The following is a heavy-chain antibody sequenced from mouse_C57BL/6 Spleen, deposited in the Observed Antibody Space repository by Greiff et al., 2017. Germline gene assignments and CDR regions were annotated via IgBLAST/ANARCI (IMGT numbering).Heavy chain of an antibody. CDR2: IWSGGGA. J-gene: IGHJ1*03. CDR1: GFSLTSYG. V-gene: IGHV2-4*01. CDR3: AKYPLAYYDWYFDV. Sequence: QVQLQQSGPGLVQPSQSLSITCTVSGFSLTSYGVHWVRQPPGKGLEWLGVIWSGGGADDNAAFISRLGISKDNSKSQVFFKMNRLQADDTAIYYWAKYPLAYYDWYFDVWGTGTTVTVSS. D-gene: IGHD1-1*01.